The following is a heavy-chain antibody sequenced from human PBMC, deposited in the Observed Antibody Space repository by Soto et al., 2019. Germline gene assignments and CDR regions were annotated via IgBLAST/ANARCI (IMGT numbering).Heavy chain of an antibody. D-gene: IGHD5-18*01. V-gene: IGHV1-69*13. CDR1: GGSLSTNP. CDR3: ARGRGYSYGPGGY. Sequence: ASVKVSCKASGGSLSTNPISWVRQAPGQGLEWMGGIIPIFGTANYAQKFQGRVTITADESTSTAYMELSSLRSEDTAVYYCARGRGYSYGPGGYWGQGTLVTVSS. CDR2: IIPIFGTA. J-gene: IGHJ4*02.